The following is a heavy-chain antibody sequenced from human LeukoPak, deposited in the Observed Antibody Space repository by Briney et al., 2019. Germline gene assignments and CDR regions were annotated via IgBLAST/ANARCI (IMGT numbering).Heavy chain of an antibody. D-gene: IGHD3-3*01. V-gene: IGHV4-30-4*08. CDR3: ARAPYVGYYDFWSGYPFDY. CDR2: NYYSGST. CDR1: GGSISSGDYY. Sequence: SQTLSLTCTVSGGSISSGDYYWSRIRQPPGKGLEWIGYNYYSGSTYYNPSLKSRVTISVDTSKNQFSLKLSSVTAADTAVYYCARAPYVGYYDFWSGYPFDYWGQGTLVTVSS. J-gene: IGHJ4*02.